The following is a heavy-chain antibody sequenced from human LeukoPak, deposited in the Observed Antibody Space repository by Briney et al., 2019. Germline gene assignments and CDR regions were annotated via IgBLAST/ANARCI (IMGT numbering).Heavy chain of an antibody. D-gene: IGHD5-12*01. J-gene: IGHJ4*02. Sequence: GGSLRLSCAASGFTFSSYAMHWVRQAPGKGLEWVGRIRNKANHYTTEYAASAKGRFSISRDESKNSLYLQVNSLKTEDTAVYYCARGSYSGYGVDYWGQGTLVTVSS. CDR1: GFTFSSYA. CDR3: ARGSYSGYGVDY. V-gene: IGHV3-72*01. CDR2: IRNKANHYTT.